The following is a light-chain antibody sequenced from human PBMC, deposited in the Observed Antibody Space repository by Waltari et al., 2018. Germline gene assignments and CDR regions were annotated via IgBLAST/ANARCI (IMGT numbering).Light chain of an antibody. J-gene: IGKJ1*01. CDR1: QSVLFSTNNKNY. V-gene: IGKV4-1*01. CDR3: QQYRSTLWT. CDR2: WAS. Sequence: DIVMTQSPDSLAVSLGERATINRKSSQSVLFSTNNKNYLAWYQQKTGTPPKLLFYWASTRESGVPDRFSGSGSGTDFTLTISCLQAEDVAVYYCQQYRSTLWTFGQGTRVEIK.